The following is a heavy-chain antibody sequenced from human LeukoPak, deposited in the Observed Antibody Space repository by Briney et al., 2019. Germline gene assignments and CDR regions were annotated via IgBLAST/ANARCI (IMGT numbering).Heavy chain of an antibody. CDR2: ISSNSSTI. V-gene: IGHV3-48*01. Sequence: GGSLRLSCTASGFTFNTYSMNWVRQAPGKGLEWVSYISSNSSTIYYADSVKGRFTISRDNAKNSLYLQVNSLRAEDTAVYFCARDSPPDYWGQGTLVTVSS. CDR1: GFTFNTYS. J-gene: IGHJ4*02. CDR3: ARDSPPDY.